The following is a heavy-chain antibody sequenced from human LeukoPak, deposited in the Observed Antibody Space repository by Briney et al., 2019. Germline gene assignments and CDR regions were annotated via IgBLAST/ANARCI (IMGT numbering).Heavy chain of an antibody. D-gene: IGHD3-10*01. V-gene: IGHV3-23*01. J-gene: IGHJ4*02. CDR1: GFTFRNCA. CDR3: AKHGSGSLFYFDY. Sequence: GGSLRLPCAASGFTFRNCAMSWVRQAPGKGLEWVSGISGTGYNTYYADSVKGRFTISRDNSKNTLYLQMNSLGAEDTAVYYCAKHGSGSLFYFDYWGQRTLVTVSS. CDR2: ISGTGYNT.